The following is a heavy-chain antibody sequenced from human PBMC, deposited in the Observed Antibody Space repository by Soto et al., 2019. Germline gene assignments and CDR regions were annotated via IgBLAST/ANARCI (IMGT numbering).Heavy chain of an antibody. CDR1: GYTLTELS. CDR2: FDPEDGET. Sequence: ASVKVSCKVSGYTLTELSMHWVRQAPGKGLEWMGGFDPEDGETIYAQKFQGRVTMTEDTSTDTAYMELSSLRSEDTAVYYCATGHSRAEVAMIFDYWGQGTQVTVSS. V-gene: IGHV1-24*01. J-gene: IGHJ4*02. D-gene: IGHD5-12*01. CDR3: ATGHSRAEVAMIFDY.